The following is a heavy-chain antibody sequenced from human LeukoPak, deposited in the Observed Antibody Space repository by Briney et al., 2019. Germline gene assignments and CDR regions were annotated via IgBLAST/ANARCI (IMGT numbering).Heavy chain of an antibody. Sequence: SETLSLTCAVYGGSFSGYYWSWIRQPPGKGLEWIGEINHSGSTNYNPSLKSRVTISVDTSENQFSLKLSSVTAADTAVYYCARHGLITMVRGAHMIPNDYWGQGTLVTVSS. V-gene: IGHV4-34*01. J-gene: IGHJ4*02. CDR2: INHSGST. D-gene: IGHD3-10*01. CDR3: ARHGLITMVRGAHMIPNDY. CDR1: GGSFSGYY.